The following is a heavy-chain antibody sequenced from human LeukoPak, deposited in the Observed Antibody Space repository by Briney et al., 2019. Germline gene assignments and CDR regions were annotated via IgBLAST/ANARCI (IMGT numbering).Heavy chain of an antibody. CDR2: IYHSGST. CDR1: GGSISSSSYY. CDR3: ARDHRGYSYVSDAFDI. D-gene: IGHD5-18*01. Sequence: SETLSLTCTVSGGSISSSSYYWGWIRQPPGKGLEWIGSIYHSGSTYYNPSLKSRVTISVDTSKNQFSLKLSSVTAADTAVYYCARDHRGYSYVSDAFDIWGQGTMVTVSX. J-gene: IGHJ3*02. V-gene: IGHV4-39*07.